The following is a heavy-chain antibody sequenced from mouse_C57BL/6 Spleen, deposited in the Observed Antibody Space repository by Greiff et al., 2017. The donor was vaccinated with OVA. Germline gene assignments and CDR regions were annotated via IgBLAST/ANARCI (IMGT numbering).Heavy chain of an antibody. D-gene: IGHD2-2*01. CDR1: GYTFTSYW. J-gene: IGHJ3*01. Sequence: QVQLQQPGAELVMPGASVKLSCKASGYTFTSYWMHWVKQRPGQGLEWIGEIDPSDSYTNYNQKFKGKSTLTVDKSSSTAYMQLSSLTSEDSAGYYWARRGGYGYDGAWCAYWGQGTLVTVSA. V-gene: IGHV1-69*01. CDR3: ARRGGYGYDGAWCAY. CDR2: IDPSDSYT.